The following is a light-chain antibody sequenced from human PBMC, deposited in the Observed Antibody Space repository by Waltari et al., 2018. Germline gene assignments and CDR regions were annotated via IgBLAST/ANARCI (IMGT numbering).Light chain of an antibody. Sequence: QSVLTQPPSVSAAPGQKVTISCSGGSSNIGKNYLSWYQQLPGTAPKLLIYDNNKRPSGIPDRFSASKSGTSATLGITGLQTGDEADYYCGTWDSSLSAGVFGGGTKLTVL. CDR3: GTWDSSLSAGV. J-gene: IGLJ3*02. CDR2: DNN. V-gene: IGLV1-51*01. CDR1: SSNIGKNY.